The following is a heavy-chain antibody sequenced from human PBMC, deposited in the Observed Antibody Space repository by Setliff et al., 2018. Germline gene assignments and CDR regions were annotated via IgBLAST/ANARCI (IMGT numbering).Heavy chain of an antibody. Sequence: LSLTCAIYGQSFSDYYWSWVRQPPGKGLEWIGEIYHSGSTNYNPSLKSRVTISVDTSKNQFSLKLSSVTAADTAVYYCARDRQYCSSPTCYSSYFYYYGMDVWGQGTTVTVSS. CDR3: ARDRQYCSSPTCYSSYFYYYGMDV. CDR1: GQSFSDYY. D-gene: IGHD2-2*02. CDR2: IYHSGST. V-gene: IGHV4-34*01. J-gene: IGHJ6*02.